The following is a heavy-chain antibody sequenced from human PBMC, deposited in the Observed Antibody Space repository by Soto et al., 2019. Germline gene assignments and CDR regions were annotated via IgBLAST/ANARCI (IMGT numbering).Heavy chain of an antibody. CDR2: ISYDGSNK. V-gene: IGHV3-30*18. CDR3: AKDIVRYTYGACDY. Sequence: GGSLRLSCAASGFTFNTYGMYWVRQAPGKGLEWLAAISYDGSNKYHADSVKGRFTISRDNSKNTLYLQMNSLRVEGTAVYYCAKDIVRYTYGACDYWGQGALVTVSS. CDR1: GFTFNTYG. J-gene: IGHJ4*02. D-gene: IGHD5-18*01.